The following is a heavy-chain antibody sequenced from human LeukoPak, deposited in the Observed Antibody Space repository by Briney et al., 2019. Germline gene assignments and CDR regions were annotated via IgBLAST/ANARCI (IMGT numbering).Heavy chain of an antibody. CDR2: IYTSGST. D-gene: IGHD1-26*01. Sequence: SETLSLTCTVSGGSISSYYWSWIRQSAGKGLEWIGRIYTSGSTNYNASLKSRVSMSVDTSKNQFSLKLSSVNAAETAVFYCARENSGSYREFGSSGRGTLVTVSS. CDR3: ARENSGSYREFGS. J-gene: IGHJ5*01. CDR1: GGSISSYY. V-gene: IGHV4-4*07.